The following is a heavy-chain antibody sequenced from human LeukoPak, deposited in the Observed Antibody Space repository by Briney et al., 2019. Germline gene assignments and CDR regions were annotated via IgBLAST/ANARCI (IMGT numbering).Heavy chain of an antibody. V-gene: IGHV3-9*01. CDR3: AREPGIAAADAFDI. D-gene: IGHD6-13*01. Sequence: QAGGSLRLSCAASGFTFDDYAMHWVRQAPGKGLEWVSGISWNSGSIGYADSVKGRFTISRDNAKNSLYLQVNSLRAEDTAVYYCAREPGIAAADAFDIWGQGTMVTVSS. J-gene: IGHJ3*02. CDR1: GFTFDDYA. CDR2: ISWNSGSI.